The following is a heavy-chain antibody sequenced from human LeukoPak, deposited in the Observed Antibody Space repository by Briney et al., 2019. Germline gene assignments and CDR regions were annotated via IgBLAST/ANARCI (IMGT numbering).Heavy chain of an antibody. D-gene: IGHD5-18*01. CDR2: IYYSGST. CDR3: AREDNGAMGREPYYYYGMDV. V-gene: IGHV4-31*03. Sequence: SETLSLTCTVSGGSISSGGYYWGWIRQHPGKGLEWIGYIYYSGSTYYNPSLKSRVTISVDTSKNQFSLKLSSVTAADTAVYYCAREDNGAMGREPYYYYGMDVWGQGTTVTVSS. J-gene: IGHJ6*02. CDR1: GGSISSGGYY.